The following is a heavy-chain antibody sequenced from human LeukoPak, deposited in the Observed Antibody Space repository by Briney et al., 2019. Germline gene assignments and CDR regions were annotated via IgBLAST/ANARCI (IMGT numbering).Heavy chain of an antibody. CDR1: RFTFSNYW. CDR3: ARDKVVGATYFDI. J-gene: IGHJ4*02. Sequence: GGSLRLSCAASRFTFSNYWMSWVRQAPGKGLDWVANLKQDGSDEYYVDSVKGRFTISRDNAENSLYLQMNSLRDEDTALSYCARDKVVGATYFDIWGQGILVSVSS. D-gene: IGHD1-26*01. V-gene: IGHV3-7*01. CDR2: LKQDGSDE.